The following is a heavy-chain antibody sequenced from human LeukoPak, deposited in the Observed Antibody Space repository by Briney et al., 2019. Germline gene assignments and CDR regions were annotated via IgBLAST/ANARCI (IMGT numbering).Heavy chain of an antibody. CDR1: GYTFTSYD. J-gene: IGHJ5*02. V-gene: IGHV1-8*01. D-gene: IGHD3-10*01. CDR3: ARDGWYGSGSFNWSDP. CDR2: MNPNSGNT. Sequence: ASVKVSCKASGYTFTSYDINWVRQATGQGLEWMGWMNPNSGNTGYAQKFQGRVTMTRNTSISTAYMELSSLRSEDTAVYYCARDGWYGSGSFNWSDPWGQGTLVTVSS.